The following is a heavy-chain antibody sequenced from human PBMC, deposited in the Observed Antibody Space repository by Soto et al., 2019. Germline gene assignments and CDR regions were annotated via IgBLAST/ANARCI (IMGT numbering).Heavy chain of an antibody. J-gene: IGHJ6*02. Sequence: QVQLQESGPGLVKPSQTLSLTCTVSGGSISSGGYYWSWIRQHPGKGLEWIGYIYYSGSTYYNPSLKSRVTIPVDTSKNQFSLKLSSVTAADTAVYYCARVLGSGWPESDYYYYYGMDVWGQGTTVTVSS. D-gene: IGHD6-19*01. CDR1: GGSISSGGYY. V-gene: IGHV4-31*03. CDR2: IYYSGST. CDR3: ARVLGSGWPESDYYYYYGMDV.